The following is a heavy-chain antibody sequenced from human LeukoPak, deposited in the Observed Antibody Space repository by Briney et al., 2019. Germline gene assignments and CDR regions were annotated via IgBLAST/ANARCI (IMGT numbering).Heavy chain of an antibody. Sequence: QPGGSLRLSCAASGFTFSNYWLHWVRQAPGKGLVWVSRIDANAKTTSYADSVKGRFTISTDNAKKTLYLQMNSPRVEDTAVYYCLTVVETTIAAFDIWGQGTMVTVSS. J-gene: IGHJ3*02. CDR1: GFTFSNYW. CDR3: LTVVETTIAAFDI. D-gene: IGHD1-26*01. CDR2: IDANAKTT. V-gene: IGHV3-74*01.